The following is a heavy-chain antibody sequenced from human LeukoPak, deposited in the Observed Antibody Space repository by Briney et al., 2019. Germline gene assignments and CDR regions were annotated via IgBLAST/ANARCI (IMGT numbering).Heavy chain of an antibody. V-gene: IGHV3-33*01. CDR3: ARSMTDSSGYCYAFDI. Sequence: GGSLRLSCAASGFTFSRFGMHWVRQTPGKGLEWVAVIWYDGSNESYADSVKGRFSISRDNSKNTLYLQMNSLRAEDTAVYYCARSMTDSSGYCYAFDIWGQGTMVTVSS. CDR1: GFTFSRFG. J-gene: IGHJ3*02. D-gene: IGHD3-22*01. CDR2: IWYDGSNE.